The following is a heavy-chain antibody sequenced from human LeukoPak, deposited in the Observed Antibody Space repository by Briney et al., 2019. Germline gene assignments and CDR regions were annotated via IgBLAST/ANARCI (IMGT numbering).Heavy chain of an antibody. CDR3: ARGRPGLAAAGTYDF. CDR1: GSTFTSSD. CDR2: LNPNSGKT. Sequence: ASVKVSCKASGSTFTSSDINWLRQATGQGPEWMGWLNPNSGKTGYAQKFQGRVTLTHDTATSTAYTELSNLRFEDTAVYYCARGRPGLAAAGTYDFWGQGTLITVSS. D-gene: IGHD6-13*01. J-gene: IGHJ4*02. V-gene: IGHV1-8*01.